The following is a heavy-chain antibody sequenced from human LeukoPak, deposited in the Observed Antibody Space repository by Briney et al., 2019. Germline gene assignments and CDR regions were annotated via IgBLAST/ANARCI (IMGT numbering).Heavy chain of an antibody. CDR2: FYYSGST. CDR1: GASITSSSYC. V-gene: IGHV4-39*07. D-gene: IGHD3-22*01. CDR3: AREIPWYYYDSSGYQGWFDP. J-gene: IGHJ5*02. Sequence: SETLSLTCTVSGASITSSSYCWGWIRQPPGKGLEWIGTFYYSGSTYYNPSLKSRVTISVDTSKNQFSLKLSSVTAADTAVYYCAREIPWYYYDSSGYQGWFDPWGQGTLVTVSS.